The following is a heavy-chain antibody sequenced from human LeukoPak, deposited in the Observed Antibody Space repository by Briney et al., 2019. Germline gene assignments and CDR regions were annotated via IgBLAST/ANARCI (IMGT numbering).Heavy chain of an antibody. J-gene: IGHJ5*02. V-gene: IGHV4-34*01. CDR2: INHSGST. CDR1: GGSISSHY. D-gene: IGHD3-3*01. CDR3: ARVPRRYDFWSGYSDNWFDP. Sequence: SETLSLTCTVSGGSISSHYWSWIRQPPGKGLEWIGEINHSGSTNYNPSLKSRVTISVDTSKNQFSLKLSSVTAADTAVYYCARVPRRYDFWSGYSDNWFDPWGQGTLVTVSS.